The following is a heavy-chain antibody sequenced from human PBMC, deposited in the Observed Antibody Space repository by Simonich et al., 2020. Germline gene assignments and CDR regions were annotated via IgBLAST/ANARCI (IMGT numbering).Heavy chain of an antibody. CDR1: GYTVTSYG. CDR2: LTAENGNT. Sequence: QVQLVQSGAEGKKPGASVKVSCKASGYTVTSYGISWVRLAPAKGFEWREWLTAENGNTNDAQKLQGRVTMTTDTSTSTAYMELRSLRSDDTAVYYCARASRGTWWYYYFDYWGQGTLVTVSS. V-gene: IGHV1-18*01. D-gene: IGHD2-15*01. CDR3: ARASRGTWWYYYFDY. J-gene: IGHJ4*02.